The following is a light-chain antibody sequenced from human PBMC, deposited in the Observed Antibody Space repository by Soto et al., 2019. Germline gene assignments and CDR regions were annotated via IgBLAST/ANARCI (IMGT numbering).Light chain of an antibody. CDR2: DVS. J-gene: IGLJ1*01. Sequence: QSALTQPRSVSGSTGQSVTISCTGTSSDVGGYNYVSWYQQHPGKAPKLMIYDVSKRPSGVPDRFSGSKSGNTASLTISGLQAEDDADYYCCSYAGSYVFVTGTKLTVL. CDR3: CSYAGSYV. CDR1: SSDVGGYNY. V-gene: IGLV2-11*01.